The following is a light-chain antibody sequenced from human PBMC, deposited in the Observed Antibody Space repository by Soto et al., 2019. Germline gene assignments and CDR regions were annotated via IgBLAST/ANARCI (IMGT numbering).Light chain of an antibody. V-gene: IGKV3-20*01. CDR2: GAS. Sequence: EIVLPQSPGTLSLSPGERAILSCRASQSVSSSYLAWYRQKPGQAPSLLIYGASSRATGIPDRFSGSGSGTDFTLTISRLEPEDFAVYYCQQYGSSPRTFGQGTKGGYQ. J-gene: IGKJ1*01. CDR3: QQYGSSPRT. CDR1: QSVSSSY.